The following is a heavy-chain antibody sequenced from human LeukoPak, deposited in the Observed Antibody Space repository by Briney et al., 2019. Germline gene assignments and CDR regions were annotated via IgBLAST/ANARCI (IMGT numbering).Heavy chain of an antibody. CDR3: ARHLSPAAFDNWFDP. D-gene: IGHD2-2*01. J-gene: IGHJ5*02. CDR1: GGSFSGYY. CDR2: INHSGST. Sequence: SETLSLTCAVYGGSFSGYYWGWIRQPPGKGLEWIGEINHSGSTNYNPSLKSRVTISVDTSKNQFSLKLSSVTAADTAVYYCARHLSPAAFDNWFDPWGQGTLVTVSS. V-gene: IGHV4-34*01.